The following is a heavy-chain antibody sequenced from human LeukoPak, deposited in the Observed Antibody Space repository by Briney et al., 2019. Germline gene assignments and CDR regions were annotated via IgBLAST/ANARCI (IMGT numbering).Heavy chain of an antibody. CDR1: GYTFTSYY. CDR2: INPSGGST. J-gene: IGHJ4*02. Sequence: ASVKVSCKTSGYTFTSYYMHWVRQAPGQGLEWMGIINPSGGSTSYAQKFQGRVTMTRDMSTSTVYMELSSLRSEDTAIYYCAKEVTPGALLYGPFDYWGQGTLVTVSS. V-gene: IGHV1-46*01. CDR3: AKEVTPGALLYGPFDY. D-gene: IGHD4-23*01.